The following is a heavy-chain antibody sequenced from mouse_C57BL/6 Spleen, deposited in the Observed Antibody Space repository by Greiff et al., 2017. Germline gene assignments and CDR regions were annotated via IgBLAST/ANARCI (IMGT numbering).Heavy chain of an antibody. V-gene: IGHV3-6*01. Sequence: EVKVEESGPGLVKPSQSLSLTCSVTGYSITSGYYWNWIRQFPGNKLEWMGYISYDGSNNYNPSLKNRISITRDTSKNQFFLKLNSVTTEDTATYYCARGSYYFDYWGQGTTLTVSS. CDR2: ISYDGSN. J-gene: IGHJ2*01. CDR1: GYSITSGYY. CDR3: ARGSYYFDY.